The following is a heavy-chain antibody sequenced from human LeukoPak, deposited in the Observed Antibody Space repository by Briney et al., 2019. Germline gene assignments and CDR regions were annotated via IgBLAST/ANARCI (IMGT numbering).Heavy chain of an antibody. CDR1: GFTFSSYS. CDR3: ARGCRGGSCRSSDY. V-gene: IGHV3-21*01. Sequence: GGSLRLSCAASGFTFSSYSMNWVRQAPGKGLEWVSSISSSSSYIYYADSVKGRFTISRDNAKNSLYLQMNSLRAEDTAVYYCARGCRGGSCRSSDYWGQGARVTVSS. J-gene: IGHJ4*02. CDR2: ISSSSSYI. D-gene: IGHD2-15*01.